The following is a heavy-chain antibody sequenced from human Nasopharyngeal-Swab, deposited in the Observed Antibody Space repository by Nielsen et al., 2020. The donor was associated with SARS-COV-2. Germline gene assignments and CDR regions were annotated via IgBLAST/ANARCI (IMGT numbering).Heavy chain of an antibody. V-gene: IGHV1-69*06. CDR2: IIPIFGTA. CDR1: GGTFSSYA. CDR3: ARQSEYYYYYYGMDV. Sequence: SVKVSCKASGGTFSSYAISWVRQAPGQGLEWMGGIIPIFGTANYAQKFQGRVTITADKSTSTAYMELSSLRSEDTAVYYCARQSEYYYYYYGMDVWGQGTTVTVSS. J-gene: IGHJ6*02.